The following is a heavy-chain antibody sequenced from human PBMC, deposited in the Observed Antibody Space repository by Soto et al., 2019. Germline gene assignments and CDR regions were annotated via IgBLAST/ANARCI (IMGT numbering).Heavy chain of an antibody. CDR2: INHSGST. D-gene: IGHD3-3*01. J-gene: IGHJ5*02. V-gene: IGHV4-34*01. Sequence: SETLSLTCAVYGGSFSGYYWSWIRQPPGKGLEWIGEINHSGSTNYNPSLKSRVTISVDTSKNQFSLKLSSVTAADTAVYYCARGRLRFLEWLLRERDTVRWFDPWGQGTLVTVSS. CDR1: GGSFSGYY. CDR3: ARGRLRFLEWLLRERDTVRWFDP.